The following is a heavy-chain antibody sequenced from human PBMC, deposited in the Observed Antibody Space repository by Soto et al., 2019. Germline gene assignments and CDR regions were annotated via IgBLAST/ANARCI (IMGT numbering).Heavy chain of an antibody. CDR3: AREWSGSLDY. Sequence: PGGSLRLSCAASGFTFSSYAMHWVRQAPGKGLEWVAIISYDGSNEYYADSVKGRFTISRDNSKNTLYLQMNSLRAEDTAVYYCAREWSGSLDYWGQGTLVTVSS. CDR2: ISYDGSNE. CDR1: GFTFSSYA. J-gene: IGHJ4*02. V-gene: IGHV3-30-3*01. D-gene: IGHD3-3*01.